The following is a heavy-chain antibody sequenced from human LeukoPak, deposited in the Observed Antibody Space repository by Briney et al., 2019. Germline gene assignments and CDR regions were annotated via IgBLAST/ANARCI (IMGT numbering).Heavy chain of an antibody. D-gene: IGHD3-10*01. Sequence: PSETLSLTCAVYGWSLSGYYWSWIRQPPGKGLEWIGEINHSGSTNYNPSLKSRVTISVDTSKNQFSLKLSSVTAADTAVYYCARGAPMVRGVIIIDYWGQGTLVTVSS. CDR3: ARGAPMVRGVIIIDY. CDR1: GWSLSGYY. V-gene: IGHV4-34*01. CDR2: INHSGST. J-gene: IGHJ4*02.